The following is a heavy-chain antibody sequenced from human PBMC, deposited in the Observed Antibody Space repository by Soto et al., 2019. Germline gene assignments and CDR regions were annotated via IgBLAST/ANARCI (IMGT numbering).Heavy chain of an antibody. D-gene: IGHD6-13*01. V-gene: IGHV4-59*01. CDR1: GGSISPYY. CDR2: VYYSGNT. Sequence: SETLSLTCTASGGSISPYYWSWIRKPPGKGLEWIGYVYYSGNTNYNPSLESRVTISVDTSRNRFSLNLTSTTAADTAVYYCARKGAAASYAHYYMDVWGRGTAVTVSS. J-gene: IGHJ6*03. CDR3: ARKGAAASYAHYYMDV.